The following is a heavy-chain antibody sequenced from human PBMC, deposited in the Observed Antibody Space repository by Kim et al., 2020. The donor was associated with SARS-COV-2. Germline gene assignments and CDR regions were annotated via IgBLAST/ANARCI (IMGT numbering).Heavy chain of an antibody. V-gene: IGHV1-2*04. D-gene: IGHD3-10*01. Sequence: ASVKVSCKASGYTFTGYYMHWVRQAPGQGLEWMGWINPNSGGTNYAQKFQGWVTMTRDTSISTAYMELSRLRSDDTAVYYCARVSPYGSGDNWFDPWGQGTLVTVSS. CDR1: GYTFTGYY. CDR3: ARVSPYGSGDNWFDP. CDR2: INPNSGGT. J-gene: IGHJ5*02.